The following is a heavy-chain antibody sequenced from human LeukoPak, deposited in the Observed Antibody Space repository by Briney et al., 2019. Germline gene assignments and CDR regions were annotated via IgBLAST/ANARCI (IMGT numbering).Heavy chain of an antibody. D-gene: IGHD3-10*01. CDR1: GGSFSGYY. Sequence: SETLSLTCAVYGGSFSGYYRTWIRQPPGKGLEWIGEINHSGSTNYNPSLKSRVTISVDTSKHQFSPKLRSVSAAVTAVYYCARAPYASGSYSFWGQGTLVTVSS. CDR2: INHSGST. CDR3: ARAPYASGSYSF. V-gene: IGHV4-34*01. J-gene: IGHJ4*02.